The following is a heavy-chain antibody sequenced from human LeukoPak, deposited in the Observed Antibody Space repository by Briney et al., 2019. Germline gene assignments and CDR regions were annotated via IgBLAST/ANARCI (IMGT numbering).Heavy chain of an antibody. CDR1: AGSITGYY. J-gene: IGHJ4*02. V-gene: IGHV4-4*07. Sequence: SETLSLTCTVSAGSITGYYWTWIRQPAGKGLEWIGRISDSGRTYYNPSLESRVTISLDTSNNQFSLKVTSVTAADPAVYYCARGTEMTPTTGYYSFVYWGQGTLVSVSA. CDR2: ISDSGRT. CDR3: ARGTEMTPTTGYYSFVY. D-gene: IGHD5-24*01.